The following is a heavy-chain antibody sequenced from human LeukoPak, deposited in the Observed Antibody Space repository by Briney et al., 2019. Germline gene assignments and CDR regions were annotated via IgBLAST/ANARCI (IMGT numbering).Heavy chain of an antibody. J-gene: IGHJ4*02. D-gene: IGHD6-19*01. CDR1: GGSISRYY. CDR2: ISYSGNTNY. V-gene: IGHV4-59*01. CDR3: ARAAVTGTPLSFDS. Sequence: SETLSLTCTVSGGSISRYYWSWIRQPPGKGLEWIGYISYSGNTNYNYNPSLKSRVTMSVDTSKNQFSLRLYSVTAADTAVYYCARAAVTGTPLSFDSWGQGTLVTVSS.